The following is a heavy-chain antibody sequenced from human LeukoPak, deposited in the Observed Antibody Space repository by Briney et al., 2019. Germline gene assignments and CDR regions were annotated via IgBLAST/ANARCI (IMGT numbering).Heavy chain of an antibody. CDR3: AKSFWWFGEFSPFDY. CDR1: GFTFSSYT. V-gene: IGHV3-21*01. D-gene: IGHD3-10*01. CDR2: ISSSRSSI. Sequence: GGSLRLSCAASGFTFSSYTMNWVRQAPGKGLEWVSSISSSRSSIYYADSMKGRFTISRDNAKNSLYLQMNSLRAEDTAVYYCAKSFWWFGEFSPFDYWGQGTLVTVSA. J-gene: IGHJ4*02.